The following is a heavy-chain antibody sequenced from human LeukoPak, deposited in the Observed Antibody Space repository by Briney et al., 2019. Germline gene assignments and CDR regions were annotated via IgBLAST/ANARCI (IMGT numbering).Heavy chain of an antibody. CDR2: IYYSGST. J-gene: IGHJ2*01. V-gene: IGHV4-59*08. Sequence: SETLSLTCTVSGASITSYYWGWIRQPPGKGPECLGYIYYSGSTTYNPSLKRRVSISVGTSRAQFSLRLSSVTAADTAVYYCARLHPNWYFDLWGRGTLVTVSS. CDR3: ARLHPNWYFDL. CDR1: GASITSYY.